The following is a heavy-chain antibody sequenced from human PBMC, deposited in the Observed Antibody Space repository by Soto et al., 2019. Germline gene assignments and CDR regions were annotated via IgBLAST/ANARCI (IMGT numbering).Heavy chain of an antibody. Sequence: QVQLVESGGGLVKPGGSLRLACAASGFSFGDSYMSWVRQAPGKGLEWLSYISGGSSYTNYADSVKGRFTISSDNAKRSLYLELNRLRADDTAVYYCAKTIVAASGYYFDHWGQGNLVTVSS. V-gene: IGHV3-11*06. CDR2: ISGGSSYT. D-gene: IGHD2-21*01. CDR1: GFSFGDSY. J-gene: IGHJ4*02. CDR3: AKTIVAASGYYFDH.